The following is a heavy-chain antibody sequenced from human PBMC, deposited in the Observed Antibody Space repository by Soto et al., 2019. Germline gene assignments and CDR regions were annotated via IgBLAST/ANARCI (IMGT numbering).Heavy chain of an antibody. Sequence: GGSLRLSCAASGFTFSSYPMNWVRQAPGKGLEWVSYIGTSSSTTYYADSVKGRFTISRDNAKNSLYLQMNSLRDEDTAVYYCARDFVYASDIWGQGTMVTVSS. CDR1: GFTFSSYP. CDR2: IGTSSSTT. V-gene: IGHV3-48*02. J-gene: IGHJ3*02. CDR3: ARDFVYASDI.